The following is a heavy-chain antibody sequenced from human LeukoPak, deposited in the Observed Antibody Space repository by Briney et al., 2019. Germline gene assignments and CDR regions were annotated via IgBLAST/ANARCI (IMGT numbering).Heavy chain of an antibody. D-gene: IGHD2-15*01. CDR2: VSSDGTT. CDR1: GDSVTSSY. Sequence: SETLSLTCSVSGDSVTSSYWNWIRQPPGKGLEWIGYVSSDGTTNCTPSLRSRLIMSVDTAKNDISLILTSVTASDTAIYYCARLDCFVEGCYNHWGRGTLVTVSS. J-gene: IGHJ4*02. V-gene: IGHV4-59*08. CDR3: ARLDCFVEGCYNH.